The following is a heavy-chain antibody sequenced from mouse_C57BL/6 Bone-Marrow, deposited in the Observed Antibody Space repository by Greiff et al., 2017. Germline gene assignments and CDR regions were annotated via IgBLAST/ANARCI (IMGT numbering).Heavy chain of an antibody. Sequence: VQLQQSVAELVRPGASVKLSCTASGFNIKNTYMNWVKQRPEQGLEWIGRIDPANGNTKYAPKFQGKATITADTASNTAYLQLSSLTSEDTAIYYCARPLNWALAMDYWGQGTSVTVSS. CDR1: GFNIKNTY. D-gene: IGHD4-1*02. J-gene: IGHJ4*01. CDR3: ARPLNWALAMDY. V-gene: IGHV14-3*01. CDR2: IDPANGNT.